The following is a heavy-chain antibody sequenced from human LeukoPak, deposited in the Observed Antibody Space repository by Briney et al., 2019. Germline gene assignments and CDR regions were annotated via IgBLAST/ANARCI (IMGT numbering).Heavy chain of an antibody. D-gene: IGHD3-22*01. CDR2: INPSSGGT. V-gene: IGHV1-2*02. CDR3: ARFDSSGYSLDY. Sequence: GASVKVSCKASGYTFTEYYMHWVRQAPGQGLEWMGWINPSSGGTDYAQNFQGRVTMTRDTSISTAYMELSRLRSDDTAVYYCARFDSSGYSLDYWGQGTLVTVPS. CDR1: GYTFTEYY. J-gene: IGHJ4*02.